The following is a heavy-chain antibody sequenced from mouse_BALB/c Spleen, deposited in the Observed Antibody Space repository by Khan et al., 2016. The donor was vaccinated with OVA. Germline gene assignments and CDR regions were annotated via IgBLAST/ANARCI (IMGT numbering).Heavy chain of an antibody. CDR1: GYTFNSFW. Sequence: DLVKPGASVKLSCKASGYTFNSFWIHWIKQGPGQGLEWIGQISSGSGSAYYHGVFRGKATLTVDTNTRKDLYQLNSLSSEDSAVDFCARSNYYDRSRYALDYWGLGTSVTVSS. J-gene: IGHJ4*01. CDR3: ARSNYYDRSRYALDY. CDR2: ISSGSGSA. V-gene: IGHV1S41*01. D-gene: IGHD1-1*01.